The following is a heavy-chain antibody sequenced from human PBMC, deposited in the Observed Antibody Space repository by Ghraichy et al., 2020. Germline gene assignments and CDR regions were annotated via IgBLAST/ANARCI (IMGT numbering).Heavy chain of an antibody. J-gene: IGHJ2*01. D-gene: IGHD1-26*01. CDR1: GFSFSHYW. CDR2: IKEDGSEK. Sequence: GGSLRLSCAASGFSFSHYWMSWVRQAPGEGLEWVANIKEDGSEKYPVDSVKGRFTISRDNAKNSLYLQMNSLRAEDTAVYYCTRAGRPADLWCRGTLVIVSS. V-gene: IGHV3-7*03. CDR3: TRAGRPADL.